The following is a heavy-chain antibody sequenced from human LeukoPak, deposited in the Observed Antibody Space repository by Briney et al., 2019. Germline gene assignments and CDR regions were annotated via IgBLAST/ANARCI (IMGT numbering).Heavy chain of an antibody. CDR3: ARDGLELRAFDI. J-gene: IGHJ3*02. V-gene: IGHV3-30-3*01. Sequence: PGGSLRLSCAASGFTFSSYAMHWVRQAPGKGLEWVAVISYDGSNKYYADSVKGRFTISRDNSKNTLYLQMNSLRAGDTAVYYCARDGLELRAFDIWGQGTMVTVSS. CDR2: ISYDGSNK. CDR1: GFTFSSYA. D-gene: IGHD1-7*01.